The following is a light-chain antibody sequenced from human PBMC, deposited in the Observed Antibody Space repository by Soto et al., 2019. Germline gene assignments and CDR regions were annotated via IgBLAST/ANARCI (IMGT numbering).Light chain of an antibody. CDR2: LNN. CDR1: FSSIGSNT. CDR3: AAWDDSLDGWV. J-gene: IGLJ3*02. V-gene: IGLV1-44*01. Sequence: QSVLTQPPSASGAPGQKVTISCSGSFSSIGSNTVNWFQHVPGTAPRLLIYLNNQRPSGVPDRFSGSRSGTSASLAISGLQSDDEASYYCAAWDDSLDGWVFGGGTKLTVL.